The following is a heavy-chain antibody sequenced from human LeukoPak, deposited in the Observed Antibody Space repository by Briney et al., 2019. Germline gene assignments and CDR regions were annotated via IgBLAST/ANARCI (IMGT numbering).Heavy chain of an antibody. CDR3: ARADRDGNKRFLD. D-gene: IGHD5-24*01. CDR2: ISGSDGST. J-gene: IGHJ4*02. Sequence: GGSLRLSCGASGFAFRSYAMSWVRQAPGKGLEWVSAISGSDGSTYYADSVNGRFTISRDNGKNLVSLQMNSLRDEDTAVYYCARADRDGNKRFLDWGQGTLVTVSS. CDR1: GFAFRSYA. V-gene: IGHV3-23*01.